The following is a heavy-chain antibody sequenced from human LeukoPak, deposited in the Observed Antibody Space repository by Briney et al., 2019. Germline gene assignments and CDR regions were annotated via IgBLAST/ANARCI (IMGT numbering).Heavy chain of an antibody. D-gene: IGHD3-22*01. CDR3: ARTRVVVLRRATEFDY. CDR2: INHSGST. CDR1: GGSFSGYY. V-gene: IGHV4-34*01. Sequence: PSETLSLTCAVYGGSFSGYYWSWIRQPPGKGLEWIGEINHSGSTNYNPSLKSRVTISVDTSKNQFSLKLSSVTAADTAVYYCARTRVVVLRRATEFDYWGQGTLVTVSS. J-gene: IGHJ4*02.